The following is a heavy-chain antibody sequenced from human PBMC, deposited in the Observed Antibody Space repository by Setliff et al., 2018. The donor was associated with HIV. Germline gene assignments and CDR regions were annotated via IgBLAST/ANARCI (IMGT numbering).Heavy chain of an antibody. Sequence: SETLSLTCTISGDSISSGSYYWSWIRQPAGKGLEWIGRVFPSGSTNYNPYLESRVTVSVDTSKNQFSLKVFSVTAADTAVYYCAREGDSSAWYRFDPWGQGTLVTVSS. D-gene: IGHD6-13*01. CDR3: AREGDSSAWYRFDP. V-gene: IGHV4-61*02. CDR1: GDSISSGSYY. J-gene: IGHJ5*02. CDR2: VFPSGST.